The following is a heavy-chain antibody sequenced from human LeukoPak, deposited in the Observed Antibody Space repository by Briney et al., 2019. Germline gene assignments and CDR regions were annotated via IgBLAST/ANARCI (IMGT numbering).Heavy chain of an antibody. CDR2: IRCHGSNK. D-gene: IGHD3-3*01. CDR1: GFTFTSYG. CDR3: ARGAYHYDFWSRYDNGNWLDP. J-gene: IGHJ5*02. Sequence: GGSLRLCCAASGFTFTSYGLRWVSQAPGKGLEWVAFIRCHGSNKYHADSVKGRFTISRDNAKNTLYLQMNSLRAEDTAVYYCARGAYHYDFWSRYDNGNWLDPSGQGTLVTVSS. V-gene: IGHV3-30*02.